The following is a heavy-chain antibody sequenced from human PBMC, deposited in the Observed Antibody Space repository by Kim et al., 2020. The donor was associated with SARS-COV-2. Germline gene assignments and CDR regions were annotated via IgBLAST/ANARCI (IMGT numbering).Heavy chain of an antibody. CDR1: GGPISSYY. D-gene: IGHD6-19*01. CDR2: VFYTGST. V-gene: IGHV4-59*01. CDR3: ARDPRGWEWLAFEY. J-gene: IGHJ4*02. Sequence: SETLSLTCTVSGGPISSYYWNWIRQPPGKGLEWIGYVFYTGSTSYNPSLKSRVTISVETSENQFSLELKSVTAADTAVYYCARDPRGWEWLAFEYWGQGALVAISS.